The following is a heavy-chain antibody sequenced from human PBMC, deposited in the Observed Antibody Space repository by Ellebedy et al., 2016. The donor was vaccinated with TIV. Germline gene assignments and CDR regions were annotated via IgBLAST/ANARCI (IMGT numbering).Heavy chain of an antibody. J-gene: IGHJ4*02. CDR2: VGVSGVWT. CDR1: GSNFNSLA. Sequence: PGGSLRLSCVVSGSNFNSLAMSWVRQAPGKGQEWVSSVGVSGVWTDYADSVKGRFTIFRENSKSTLFLQMNSLRVDDTAVYDCARLRPVAGTGGYWGQGTPVTVSS. CDR3: ARLRPVAGTGGY. D-gene: IGHD6-19*01. V-gene: IGHV3-23*01.